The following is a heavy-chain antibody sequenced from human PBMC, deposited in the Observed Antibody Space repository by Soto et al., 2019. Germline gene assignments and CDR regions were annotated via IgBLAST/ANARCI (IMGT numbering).Heavy chain of an antibody. CDR2: IYDSETT. V-gene: IGHV4-59*01. D-gene: IGHD5-18*01. CDR3: AREGEYSYGYFDY. Sequence: SATLSLTCTVSGGSITRKYWSWIRQPPGKGLEWIGYIYDSETTNYNPSLKSRVTVSVDTSKNQLSLKLSSVTAADTAVYFCAREGEYSYGYFDYWGRGTLVTVSS. J-gene: IGHJ4*02. CDR1: GGSITRKY.